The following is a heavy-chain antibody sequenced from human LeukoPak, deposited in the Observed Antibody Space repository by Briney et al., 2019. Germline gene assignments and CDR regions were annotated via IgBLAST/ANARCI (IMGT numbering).Heavy chain of an antibody. Sequence: PSETLSLTCAVYGGSFSGYYWSWIRQPPGKGLEWIGEINHSGSTNYNPSLKSRVTISVDTSKNQFSLKLSSVTAADTAVYYCARYSSKKYYYYYMDVWGKGTTVTISS. CDR2: INHSGST. CDR1: GGSFSGYY. CDR3: ARYSSKKYYYYYMDV. V-gene: IGHV4-34*01. J-gene: IGHJ6*03. D-gene: IGHD6-13*01.